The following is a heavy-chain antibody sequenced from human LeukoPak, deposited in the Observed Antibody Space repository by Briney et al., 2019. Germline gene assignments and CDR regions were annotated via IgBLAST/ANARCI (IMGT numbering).Heavy chain of an antibody. CDR3: ARDSEGYYFDY. V-gene: IGHV4-61*01. CDR2: IYYSGST. CDR1: GASISSASYY. J-gene: IGHJ4*02. Sequence: SETLSLTCTVSGASISSASYYWSWIRQPPGKRLEWIGYIYYSGSTNYNPSLKSRVTISVDTSKNQFSLKLSSVTAADTAVYYCARDSEGYYFDYWGQGTLVTVSS.